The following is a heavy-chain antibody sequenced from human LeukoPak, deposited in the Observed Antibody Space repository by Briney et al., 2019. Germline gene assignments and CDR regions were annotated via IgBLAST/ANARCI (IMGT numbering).Heavy chain of an antibody. CDR1: GFTFSNYA. J-gene: IGHJ4*02. CDR3: AKQAWVAGTGVIDD. V-gene: IGHV3-23*01. CDR2: ISGSDDNT. Sequence: PGGSLRLSCATSGFTFSNYAMSWVRQAPGKGLEWVSVISGSDDNTYYADSVKGRFTISRDNSKNTLYLQMNSLGAEDTAVYYCAKQAWVAGTGVIDDWGQGTLVTVSP. D-gene: IGHD6-19*01.